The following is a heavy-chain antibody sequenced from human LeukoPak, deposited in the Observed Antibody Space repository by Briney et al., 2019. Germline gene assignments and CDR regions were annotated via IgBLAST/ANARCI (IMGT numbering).Heavy chain of an antibody. D-gene: IGHD2-15*01. CDR3: ALTICSGGSCTIDY. CDR2: IWYDGSNK. J-gene: IGHJ4*02. CDR1: GFTFSSYA. Sequence: GRSLRLSCAASGFTFSSYAMHWVRQAPGKGLEWVAVIWYDGSNKYYADSVKGRFTISRDNSKNTLYLQMNSLRAEDTAVYYCALTICSGGSCTIDYWGQGTLVTVSS. V-gene: IGHV3-33*08.